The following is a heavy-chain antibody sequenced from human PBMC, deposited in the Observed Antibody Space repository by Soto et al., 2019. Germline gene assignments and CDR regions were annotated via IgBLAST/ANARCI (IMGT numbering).Heavy chain of an antibody. CDR2: ISAYNGNT. V-gene: IGHV1-18*01. J-gene: IGHJ4*02. Sequence: ASVKVSCKASGYTFTSYGISWVLQAPGQGLEWMGWISAYNGNTNYAQKLQGRVTMTTDTSTSTAYMELRSLRSDDTAVYYCARDLRMDIVATTLCYFDYWGQGTLVTVSS. CDR3: ARDLRMDIVATTLCYFDY. D-gene: IGHD5-12*01. CDR1: GYTFTSYG.